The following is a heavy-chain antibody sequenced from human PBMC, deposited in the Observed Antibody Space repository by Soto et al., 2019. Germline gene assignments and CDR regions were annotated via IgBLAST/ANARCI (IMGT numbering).Heavy chain of an antibody. CDR3: ARGPYSNPFDY. CDR2: INHSGST. Sequence: SETLSLTCAVYGGSFSGYYWSWIRQPPGKGLEWIGEINHSGSTNYNPSLKSRVTISVDTSKNQFSLKLSSVTAADTAVYYCARGPYSNPFDYWGQGTLVTVS. D-gene: IGHD4-4*01. CDR1: GGSFSGYY. J-gene: IGHJ4*02. V-gene: IGHV4-34*01.